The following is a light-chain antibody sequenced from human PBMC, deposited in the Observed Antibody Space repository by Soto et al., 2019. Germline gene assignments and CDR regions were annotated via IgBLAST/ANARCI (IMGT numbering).Light chain of an antibody. CDR1: QSIDTW. J-gene: IGKJ2*01. Sequence: DIQMTQSPSTLSASVGDRVIITCRASQSIDTWLAWYQHKPGRAPEVLISEATSLERGVPSRCSGSGSGTECSLNISSLQPDDFANYYCQQYSRHSGTFGQGTKLEVK. V-gene: IGKV1-5*01. CDR3: QQYSRHSGT. CDR2: EAT.